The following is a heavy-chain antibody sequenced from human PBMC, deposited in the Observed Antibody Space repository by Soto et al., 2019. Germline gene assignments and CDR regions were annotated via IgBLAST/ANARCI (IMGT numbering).Heavy chain of an antibody. CDR2: IKSKTDGGTT. D-gene: IGHD2-15*01. V-gene: IGHV3-15*07. J-gene: IGHJ6*02. Sequence: GGSLRLSCAASGFTFSNAWMNWVRQAPGKGLEWVGRIKSKTDGGTTDYAAPVKGRFTISRDDSKNTLYLQMNSLKTEDTAVYYCTASLGYCSGGSCYYYYYGMDVWGQGTTVTVSS. CDR1: GFTFSNAW. CDR3: TASLGYCSGGSCYYYYYGMDV.